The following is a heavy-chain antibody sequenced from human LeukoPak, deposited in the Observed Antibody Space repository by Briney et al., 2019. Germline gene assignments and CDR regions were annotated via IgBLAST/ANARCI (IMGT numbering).Heavy chain of an antibody. D-gene: IGHD1-14*01. J-gene: IGHJ4*02. CDR1: GFTFNTYA. V-gene: IGHV3-33*01. Sequence: HAGGSLRLSCAASGFTFNTYAMHWVRQAPGKGLEWVAVVWYDGSDTYYGDSVKGRFTISRDNSKNTLYLRMNSLRGEDTAVYYGARGGRTGCYFDYGGKGTRFTVSS. CDR3: ARGGRTGCYFDY. CDR2: VWYDGSDT.